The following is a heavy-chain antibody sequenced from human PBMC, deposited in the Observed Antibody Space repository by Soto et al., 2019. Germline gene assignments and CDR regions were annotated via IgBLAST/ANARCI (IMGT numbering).Heavy chain of an antibody. V-gene: IGHV1-3*01. J-gene: IGHJ4*02. CDR2: INAGNGYT. CDR3: ARENWNGAYYFDY. CDR1: GYTFTTYA. D-gene: IGHD1-1*01. Sequence: QVQVVQSGAEVKKPGASVRVSCKTSGYTFTTYAMHWVRQAPGQRFEWMGWINAGNGYTKYSQRFQGRITITRDTSARTAYMELSSLRSEDTAVYYCARENWNGAYYFDYWGQGTLVTVSS.